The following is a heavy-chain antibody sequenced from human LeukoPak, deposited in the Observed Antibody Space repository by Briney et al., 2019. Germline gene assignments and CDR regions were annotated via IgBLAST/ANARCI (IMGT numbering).Heavy chain of an antibody. J-gene: IGHJ4*02. CDR2: IPTSGGP. CDR3: AKDLYTSRYACCFDY. Sequence: GGSLRLSCAASGFTFRDYAMSWVRQTPGKGLEWVSIIPTSGGPHYADSVRGRFTISRDNSKNMLYLQMNSLRAEDTAVYYCAKDLYTSRYACCFDYWGQGTLVTVSS. D-gene: IGHD6-13*01. CDR1: GFTFRDYA. V-gene: IGHV3-23*01.